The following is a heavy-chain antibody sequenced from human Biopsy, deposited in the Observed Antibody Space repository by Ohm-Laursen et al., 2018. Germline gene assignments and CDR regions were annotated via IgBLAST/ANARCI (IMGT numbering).Heavy chain of an antibody. V-gene: IGHV4-34*08. D-gene: IGHD2-15*01. J-gene: IGHJ4*02. Sequence: TLSLTCVVFGKTFSDYQWSWIRQPPGKGLEWIGQINQAGTTNYNPSLKSRVSISADASKDEFSLRLTSVTAADTAVYLCGNEVHGRDYWGLGAQVTVSS. CDR1: GKTFSDYQ. CDR3: GNEVHGRDY. CDR2: INQAGTT.